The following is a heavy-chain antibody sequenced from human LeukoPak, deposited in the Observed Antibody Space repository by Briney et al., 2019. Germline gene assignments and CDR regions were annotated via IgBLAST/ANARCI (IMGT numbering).Heavy chain of an antibody. J-gene: IGHJ4*02. V-gene: IGHV4-39*01. CDR3: ARHSNYASGSTAKGLFDY. CDR1: GASVRISNYY. CDR2: VYYTGTT. Sequence: SETLSLTCTVSGASVRISNYYWGWIRQPPGKGLEWIASVYYTGTTYYNPSLKSRVTIFVETSKNQVSLRLSSVTAADTAVYYCARHSNYASGSTAKGLFDYWGQGTRVTVSS. D-gene: IGHD3-10*01.